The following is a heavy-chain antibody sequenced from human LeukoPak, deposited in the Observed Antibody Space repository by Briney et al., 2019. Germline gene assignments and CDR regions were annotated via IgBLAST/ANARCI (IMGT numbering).Heavy chain of an antibody. CDR1: GFTFGSYG. CDR2: ITPNADRT. D-gene: IGHD6-19*01. CDR3: VRRGDASSGWGDHDY. J-gene: IGHJ4*02. V-gene: IGHV3-23*01. Sequence: GGSLRLSCAASGFTFGSYGMSWVRQAPGKGLEWVSFITPNADRTSYADSVEGRFTISRDNSKNMLHLQMSSLTGEDTALYYCVRRGDASSGWGDHDYWGQGALVTVSS.